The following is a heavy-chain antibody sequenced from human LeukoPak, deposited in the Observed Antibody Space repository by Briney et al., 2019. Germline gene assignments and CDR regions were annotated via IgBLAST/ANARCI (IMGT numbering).Heavy chain of an antibody. CDR3: AKLPRSYGSGTYFDY. J-gene: IGHJ4*02. V-gene: IGHV3-30*02. CDR2: IRYDGTNK. Sequence: GGSLRLSCAASRFTFSSYWMSWVRQAPGKGLEWEAFIRYDGTNKYYADSVKGRFTISRDNSKNTLYLQMNSLRAEDTAVYYCAKLPRSYGSGTYFDYWGQGTLVTVSS. D-gene: IGHD3-10*01. CDR1: RFTFSSYW.